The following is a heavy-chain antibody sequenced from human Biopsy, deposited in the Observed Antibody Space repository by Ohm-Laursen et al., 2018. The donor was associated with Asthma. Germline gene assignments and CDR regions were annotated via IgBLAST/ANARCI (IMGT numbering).Heavy chain of an antibody. V-gene: IGHV5-51*01. D-gene: IGHD3-10*01. CDR3: ARLAYGSGSFFDF. CDR1: GYIFTSYW. J-gene: IGHJ4*02. Sequence: WESLRISCKASGYIFTSYWIGWVRQMPGKGLEWMGIIFPGDSDTIYSPSFQGQVTISADKSISTAYLQWSSLKASDTAIYYCARLAYGSGSFFDFWGQGTLVTVAS. CDR2: IFPGDSDT.